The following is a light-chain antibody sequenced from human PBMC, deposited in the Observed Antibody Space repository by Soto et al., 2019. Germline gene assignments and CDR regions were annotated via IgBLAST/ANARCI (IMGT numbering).Light chain of an antibody. CDR1: QGISNY. J-gene: IGKJ1*01. V-gene: IGKV1-27*01. CDR2: AAS. CDR3: QKYNSAPQT. Sequence: DIQMTQSPSSLSASVGDRVTITCRASQGISNYLSWYQQKPGKVPKLLIYAASTSQSGVPSRFSGSGSGTDFTLTISSLQPEDDATYYCQKYNSAPQTFVQGTKVEIK.